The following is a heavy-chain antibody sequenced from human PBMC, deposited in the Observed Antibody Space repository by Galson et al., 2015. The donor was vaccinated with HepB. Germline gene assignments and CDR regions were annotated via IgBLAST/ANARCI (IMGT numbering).Heavy chain of an antibody. CDR2: INHGGRT. CDR3: ARGLRGVVIVSPCFYPDY. V-gene: IGHV4-34*01. Sequence: SETLSLTCAVYGASFSGYYWSWIRQSPGKGLEWIGEINHGGRTNYNPSLTSRVTISQDMSKNQFSLRLSSVTAADTAIYVCARGLRGVVIVSPCFYPDYWGQGIQVAVSS. J-gene: IGHJ4*02. CDR1: GASFSGYY. D-gene: IGHD3-10*01.